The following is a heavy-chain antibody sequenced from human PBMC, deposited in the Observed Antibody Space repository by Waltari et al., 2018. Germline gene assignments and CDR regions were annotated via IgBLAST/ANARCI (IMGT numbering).Heavy chain of an antibody. V-gene: IGHV1-2*06. D-gene: IGHD3-9*01. CDR1: GYTFTGYY. J-gene: IGHJ5*02. CDR2: INPNSGGT. CDR3: ASPGDILTGYSRNWFDP. Sequence: QVQLVQSGAEVKKPGASVKVSCKASGYTFTGYYMHWVRQAPGQGLEWMGRINPNSGGTNYAQKFQGRVTMTRDTSISTAYMELSRLRSDDTAVYYCASPGDILTGYSRNWFDPWGQGTLVTVSS.